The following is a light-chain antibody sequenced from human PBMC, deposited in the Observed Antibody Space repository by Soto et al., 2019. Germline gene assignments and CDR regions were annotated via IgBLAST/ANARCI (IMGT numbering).Light chain of an antibody. CDR3: QQYGSSQLT. CDR1: QSVSSSY. Sequence: EIVLTQSPGTLSLYPGERATLSCRASQSVSSSYLAWYQQKPCQAPTLLIYGASSRATGIPERFSGSGYGTDCTLSNSRLEPEDLALYYWQQYGSSQLTVGGGTKVEIK. J-gene: IGKJ4*01. V-gene: IGKV3-20*01. CDR2: GAS.